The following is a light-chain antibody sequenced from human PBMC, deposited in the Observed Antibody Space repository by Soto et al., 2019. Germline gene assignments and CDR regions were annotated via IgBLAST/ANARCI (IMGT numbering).Light chain of an antibody. J-gene: IGKJ5*01. CDR2: GAS. Sequence: EIVLTQSPGTLYLSPGERATLSCRASQSVSKSYLAWYQQKPGQAPRHLIYGASSRATGIPDRFSGGGSGTDFTLTISRLEPEDFAVYYCQQYGTSPITFGQGTRLDIK. CDR3: QQYGTSPIT. CDR1: QSVSKSY. V-gene: IGKV3-20*01.